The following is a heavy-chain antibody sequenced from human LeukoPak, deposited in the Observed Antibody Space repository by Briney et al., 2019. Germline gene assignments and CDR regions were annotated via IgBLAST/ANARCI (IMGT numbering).Heavy chain of an antibody. Sequence: GGSLRLSCAASGFTFSSYSMNWVRQAPGKGLEWVSSISSSSSYIYYADSVKGRFTISRDNAKNSLYLQMNSLRAEDTAAYYCARDSIAVAGTDYWGQGTLVTVSS. J-gene: IGHJ4*02. CDR3: ARDSIAVAGTDY. CDR2: ISSSSSYI. D-gene: IGHD6-19*01. CDR1: GFTFSSYS. V-gene: IGHV3-21*01.